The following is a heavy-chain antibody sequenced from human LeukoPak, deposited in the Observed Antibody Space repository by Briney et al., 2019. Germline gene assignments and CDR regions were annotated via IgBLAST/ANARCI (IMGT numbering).Heavy chain of an antibody. V-gene: IGHV3-30*04. CDR1: GFTFSDYA. D-gene: IGHD5-18*01. CDR3: ARDRNTYGPGYYFGS. Sequence: GGSLRLSCEASGFTFSDYAMHWVRQAPGKGLQWVGAILYHGNNKYYEDSVKGRFTISRDNSKNTLYLQMNSLRAEDTAKYYCARDRNTYGPGYYFGSWGQGTLVAVSS. J-gene: IGHJ4*01. CDR2: ILYHGNNK.